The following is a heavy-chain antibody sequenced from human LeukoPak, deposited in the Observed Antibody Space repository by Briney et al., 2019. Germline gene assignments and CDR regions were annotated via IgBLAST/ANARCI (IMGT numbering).Heavy chain of an antibody. CDR3: ATAGGTMVRGVFINDAFDI. CDR2: IYQSGST. Sequence: SDTLSLTCAVSGYSITSSSWWGWIRQPPGKGLEWIGYIYQSGSTYCNPSLKSRVTISVDRSKNQFSLRLSSVTAADTAVYYCATAGGTMVRGVFINDAFDIWGQGTMVTVSS. D-gene: IGHD3-10*01. CDR1: GYSITSSSW. J-gene: IGHJ3*02. V-gene: IGHV4-28*03.